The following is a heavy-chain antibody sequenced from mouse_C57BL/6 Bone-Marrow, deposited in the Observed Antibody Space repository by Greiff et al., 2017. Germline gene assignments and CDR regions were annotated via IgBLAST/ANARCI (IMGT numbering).Heavy chain of an antibody. CDR1: GFTFSSYA. CDR2: ISDGGSYT. Sequence: EVQRVESGGGLVKPGGSLKLSCAASGFTFSSYAMSWVRQTPEKRLEWVATISDGGSYTYYPDNVKGRVTISRDNAKNNLYLQMSHLKSEDTAMYYCARDLLSYWGQGTLVTVSA. CDR3: ARDLLSY. J-gene: IGHJ3*01. V-gene: IGHV5-4*01.